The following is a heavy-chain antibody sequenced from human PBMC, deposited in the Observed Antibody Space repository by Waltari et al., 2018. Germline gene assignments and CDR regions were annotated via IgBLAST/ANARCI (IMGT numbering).Heavy chain of an antibody. D-gene: IGHD3-10*01. CDR3: TRDLYGSGGDWFDP. CDR2: IGGGSRSYI. Sequence: ELQLVESGGGLVKPGGSLRLTCAASGFGFSDSDLNWVRQAPGKGRWWVSSIGGGSRSYIFYADAVKGVFTVSRDNAKNSLYLQMNSLRASDTAVYYCTRDLYGSGGDWFDPWGQGTLVTVSS. J-gene: IGHJ5*02. CDR1: GFGFSDSD. V-gene: IGHV3-21*03.